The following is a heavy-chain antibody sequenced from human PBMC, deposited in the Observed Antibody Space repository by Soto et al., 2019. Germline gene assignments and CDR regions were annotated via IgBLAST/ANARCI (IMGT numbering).Heavy chain of an antibody. CDR1: GFGVSNNY. CDR2: INSGGNT. D-gene: IGHD5-18*01. J-gene: IGHJ6*02. V-gene: IGHV3-66*01. Sequence: EVQLLESGGGLVQPGGSLRLSCAASGFGVSNNYMSWVRQAPGKGLEWVSAINSGGNTYYADSVKGTFTISIDNSKNPVYLQMNRVGAEDTAVYYCARGGDSYGYGAYYYYGTDVWGQGTTVTVSS. CDR3: ARGGDSYGYGAYYYYGTDV.